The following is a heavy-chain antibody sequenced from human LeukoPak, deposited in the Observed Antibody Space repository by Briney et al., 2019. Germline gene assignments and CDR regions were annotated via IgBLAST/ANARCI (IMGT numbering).Heavy chain of an antibody. CDR1: GFTFSSYG. Sequence: GGSLRLSCVASGFTFSSYGMHWVHQAPGKGLEWVAFIRYDGSNKYYADSVKGRFTISRDNSKNTLYLQMNSLRAEDTAVYYCAKDPGQYQLLFVSGYFDYWGQGTLVTVSS. CDR2: IRYDGSNK. V-gene: IGHV3-30*02. D-gene: IGHD2-2*01. CDR3: AKDPGQYQLLFVSGYFDY. J-gene: IGHJ4*02.